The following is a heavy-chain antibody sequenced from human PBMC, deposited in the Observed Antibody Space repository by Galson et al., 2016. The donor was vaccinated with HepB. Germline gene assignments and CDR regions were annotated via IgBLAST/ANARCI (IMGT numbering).Heavy chain of an antibody. V-gene: IGHV3-23*01. CDR1: GFTFNSYA. CDR2: ISGSGGST. J-gene: IGHJ3*02. CDR3: AKRGRAFDI. Sequence: SLRLSCAASGFTFNSYAMNWVRQAPGKGLEWVSGISGSGGSTYYADSVKGRFTITRDNSKNTLYLQINSLRAEDTAIYYCAKRGRAFDIWGQGTMVTVSS. D-gene: IGHD3-10*01.